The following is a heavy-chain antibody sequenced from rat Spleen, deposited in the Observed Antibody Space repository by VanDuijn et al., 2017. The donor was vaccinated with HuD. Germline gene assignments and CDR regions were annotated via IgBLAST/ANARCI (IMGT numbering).Heavy chain of an antibody. CDR3: ARRHYGYTDYFDY. CDR1: GFTFSDYA. V-gene: IGHV5-17*01. D-gene: IGHD1-9*01. CDR2: IIYDGSST. Sequence: EVQLVESGGGLAQPGRSLKFSCAASGFTFSDYAMAWVRQAPKKGLEWVATIIYDGSSTYYRDSVKGRFTISRNNAKSTLYLQMDNLRSEDTATYYCARRHYGYTDYFDYWGQGVMVTVSS. J-gene: IGHJ2*01.